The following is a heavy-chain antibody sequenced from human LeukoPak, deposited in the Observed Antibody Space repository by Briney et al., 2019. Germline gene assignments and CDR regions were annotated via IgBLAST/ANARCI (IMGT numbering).Heavy chain of an antibody. V-gene: IGHV3-15*01. CDR1: GFTFSNAW. CDR2: IKSKTDGGTT. J-gene: IGHJ4*02. CDR3: TTVSSSWYGRGYFDY. D-gene: IGHD6-13*01. Sequence: GALRLSCAASGFTFSNAWMSWVRQAPGKGLEWVGRIKSKTDGGTTDYAAPVKGRFTISRDDSKNTLYLQMNSLKTEDTAVYYCTTVSSSWYGRGYFDYWGQGTLVTVSS.